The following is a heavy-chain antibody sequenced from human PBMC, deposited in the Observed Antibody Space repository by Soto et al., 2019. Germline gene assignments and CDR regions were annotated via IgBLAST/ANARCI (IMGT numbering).Heavy chain of an antibody. Sequence: QVQLQESGPGLVEPSETLSLTCTVSGGSISSYSWNWIRQPAGKGLEWIGRVDTTGGTNYIPSLKSRVTMSVDTSKNQFSLNLRFVTAADTAVHFCAKDDSGAPDIWGQGTMVTVS. CDR1: GGSISSYS. CDR2: VDTTGGT. V-gene: IGHV4-4*07. J-gene: IGHJ3*02. CDR3: AKDDSGAPDI. D-gene: IGHD3-16*01.